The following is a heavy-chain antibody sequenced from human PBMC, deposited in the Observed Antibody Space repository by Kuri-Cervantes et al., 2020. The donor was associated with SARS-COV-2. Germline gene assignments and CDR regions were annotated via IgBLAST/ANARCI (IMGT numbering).Heavy chain of an antibody. V-gene: IGHV3-30*04. D-gene: IGHD2-8*02. CDR3: ANTLVHWCFDY. CDR1: GFTFSSYA. CDR2: ISYDGSNK. Sequence: GGSLRLSCAASGFTFSSYAMHWVRQAPGKGLEWVAVISYDGSNKYYADSVKGRFTISRDNSKNTLYLQMNSLRAEDTAVYYCANTLVHWCFDYWGQGTLVTVSS. J-gene: IGHJ4*02.